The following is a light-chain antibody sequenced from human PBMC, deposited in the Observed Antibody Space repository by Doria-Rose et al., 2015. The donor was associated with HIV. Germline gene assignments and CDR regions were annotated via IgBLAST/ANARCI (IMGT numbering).Light chain of an antibody. CDR2: DVS. V-gene: IGLV2-14*03. CDR1: SSDVGGFGY. J-gene: IGLJ1*01. CDR3: NSYTTSSTHNYV. Sequence: SVSGSPGQSITISYTGTSSDVGGFGYVSWYQQHPGKAPKLMIYDVSNRPSGVSNRFSGSKSGDTASLIISGLQAEDEADYYCNSYTTSSTHNYVFGTGTKVTVL.